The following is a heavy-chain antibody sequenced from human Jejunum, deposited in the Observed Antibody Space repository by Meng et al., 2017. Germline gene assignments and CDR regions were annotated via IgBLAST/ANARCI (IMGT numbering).Heavy chain of an antibody. CDR3: SRGLTKEMSRSVGVYFDF. D-gene: IGHD5-24*01. J-gene: IGHJ4*02. CDR1: GLMFSAYG. CDR2: ISGNGGKT. V-gene: IGHV3-23*01. Sequence: GGSLRLSCAASGLMFSAYGMSWVRQAPGKGLEWVSVISGNGGKTYYADSVKGRFTISRDNSKNTLYLQMNSLRAEDTAVYYCSRGLTKEMSRSVGVYFDFWGQGTLVTVSS.